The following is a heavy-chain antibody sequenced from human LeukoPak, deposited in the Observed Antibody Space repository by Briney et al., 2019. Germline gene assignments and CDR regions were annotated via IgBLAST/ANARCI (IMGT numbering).Heavy chain of an antibody. CDR2: INSDGIST. Sequence: PGGSLRLSCAASGFTFTNYWMHWVRHAPGKGLVWVSRINSDGISTTYADSVKGRFTISRDNAKNTLYLQMNSLRAEDTAVYYCASSSGWYYHWFDPWGQGTLVTVSS. V-gene: IGHV3-74*01. CDR3: ASSSGWYYHWFDP. CDR1: GFTFTNYW. J-gene: IGHJ5*02. D-gene: IGHD6-19*01.